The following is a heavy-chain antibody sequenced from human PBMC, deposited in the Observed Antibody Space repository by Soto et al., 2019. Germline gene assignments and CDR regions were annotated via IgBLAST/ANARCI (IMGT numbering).Heavy chain of an antibody. V-gene: IGHV4-34*01. Sequence: SETLSLTCAVYGASLSGYDWSWVRQPPGKGLQWIGEINQSGSSNYDPSLKSRVAISMDTSKNQFSLRLRSVTAADTAIYYCARDPNENAFDIWGRGTMVT. CDR3: ARDPNENAFDI. CDR2: INQSGSS. J-gene: IGHJ3*02. CDR1: GASLSGYD.